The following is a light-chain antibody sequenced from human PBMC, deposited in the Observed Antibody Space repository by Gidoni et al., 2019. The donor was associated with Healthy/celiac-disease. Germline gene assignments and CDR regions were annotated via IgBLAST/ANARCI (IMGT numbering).Light chain of an antibody. Sequence: ESVLTQPPRTLSLSPGESATLSSRASQSVRSSDLAWYQQKPGQAPRLLSYGAPSRATGIPDRFGGSGSGPDFTLAISRVEPEDFAVYYCQQYGSSPWTFGQGTKVEIK. V-gene: IGKV3-20*01. J-gene: IGKJ1*01. CDR2: GAP. CDR3: QQYGSSPWT. CDR1: QSVRSSD.